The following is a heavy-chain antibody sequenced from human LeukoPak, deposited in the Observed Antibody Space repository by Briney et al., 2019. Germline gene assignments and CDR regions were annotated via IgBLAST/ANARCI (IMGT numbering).Heavy chain of an antibody. D-gene: IGHD5-12*01. J-gene: IGHJ4*02. CDR3: AREQRWLQFMDY. CDR2: ISYDGSNK. V-gene: IGHV3-30-3*01. CDR1: GFAFSSYA. Sequence: GGSLRLSCAASGFAFSSYAMHWVRQAPGKGLEWVAVISYDGSNKYYADSVKGRFTISRDNSKNTLYLQMNSLRAEDTAVYYCAREQRWLQFMDYWGQGTLVTVSS.